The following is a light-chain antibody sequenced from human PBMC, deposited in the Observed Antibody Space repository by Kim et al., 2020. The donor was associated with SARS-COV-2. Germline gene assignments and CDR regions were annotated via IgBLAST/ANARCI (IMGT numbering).Light chain of an antibody. J-gene: IGLJ2*01. Sequence: NFMLTQPHSVSESPGKTVTISCTRSSGSIDDNYVQWYQQRQGGVPTTVIYEDDQRPSGVSDRFSGSIDNSSNSASLTISGLRTEDEADYYCQSYNRDNVLFGGGTQLTVL. CDR3: QSYNRDNVL. CDR1: SGSIDDNY. V-gene: IGLV6-57*04. CDR2: EDD.